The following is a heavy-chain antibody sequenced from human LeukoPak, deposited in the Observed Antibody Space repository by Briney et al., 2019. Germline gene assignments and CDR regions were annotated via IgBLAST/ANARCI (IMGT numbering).Heavy chain of an antibody. J-gene: IGHJ4*02. V-gene: IGHV1-24*01. CDR2: FDPEDGET. CDR3: ATEIARGYCSSTSCYPFDY. Sequence: ASVKVSCKVSGYTLTELSMHWVRQAPGKGLEWMGGFDPEDGETIYAQKFQGRVTMTEDTSTDTAYMELSSLRSEDTAVYYCATEIARGYCSSTSCYPFDYRGQGTLVTASS. D-gene: IGHD2-2*01. CDR1: GYTLTELS.